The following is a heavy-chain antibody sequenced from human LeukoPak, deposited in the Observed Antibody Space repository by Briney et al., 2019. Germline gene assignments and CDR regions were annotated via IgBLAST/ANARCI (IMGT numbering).Heavy chain of an antibody. D-gene: IGHD3-3*01. V-gene: IGHV1-8*01. Sequence: GASVKVSCKASGYTFTSYDINWVRQATGQGLEWMGWMNPNSGNTGYAQKFQGRVTMTRNTSISTAYMELSSLRSEDTAVYYCARGRFDFWSGYYTELGGLDYWGRGTLVTVSS. CDR3: ARGRFDFWSGYYTELGGLDY. CDR1: GYTFTSYD. J-gene: IGHJ4*02. CDR2: MNPNSGNT.